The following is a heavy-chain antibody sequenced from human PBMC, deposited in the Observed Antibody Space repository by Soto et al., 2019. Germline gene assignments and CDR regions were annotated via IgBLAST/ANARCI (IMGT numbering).Heavy chain of an antibody. CDR3: ARESRGGHFDY. J-gene: IGHJ4*02. CDR1: GGSISSYY. V-gene: IGHV4-59*01. D-gene: IGHD3-16*01. CDR2: IYYSGST. Sequence: QVQLQESGPGLVKPSETLSLTCTVSGGSISSYYWSWIRQPPGKGLEWIGYIYYSGSTNYNPSLKSRVTISVDTSKNQFSLKLSSVTAADTAVYYCARESRGGHFDYWGQGTLVTVSS.